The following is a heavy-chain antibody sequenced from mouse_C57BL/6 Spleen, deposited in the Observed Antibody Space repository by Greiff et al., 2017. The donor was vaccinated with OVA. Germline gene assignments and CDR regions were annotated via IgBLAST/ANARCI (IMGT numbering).Heavy chain of an antibody. CDR1: GYTFTSYW. CDR2: IDPSDSET. V-gene: IGHV1-52*01. CDR3: EREGSYDGSFDY. Sequence: QVQLQQPGAELVRPGSSVKLSCKASGYTFTSYWMHWVKQRPIQGLEWIGNIDPSDSETHYNQKFKDKATLTVDKSSSTAYMQLSSLTSEDSAVYYCEREGSYDGSFDYWGQGTTLTVSS. D-gene: IGHD2-3*01. J-gene: IGHJ2*01.